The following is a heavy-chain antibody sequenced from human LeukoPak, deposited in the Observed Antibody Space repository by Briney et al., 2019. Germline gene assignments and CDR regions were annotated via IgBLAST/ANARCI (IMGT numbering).Heavy chain of an antibody. CDR3: AKALYGSGSYNLGTFDY. CDR1: GFTFDDYA. D-gene: IGHD3-10*01. J-gene: IGHJ4*02. V-gene: IGHV3-9*01. CDR2: ISWNSGSI. Sequence: PGRSLRLSCAASGFTFDDYAMHWVRQAPGKGLEWVSGISWNSGSIGYADSVKGRFTISRDNAKNSLYLQMNSLRAEDTALYYCAKALYGSGSYNLGTFDYWGQGTLATVSS.